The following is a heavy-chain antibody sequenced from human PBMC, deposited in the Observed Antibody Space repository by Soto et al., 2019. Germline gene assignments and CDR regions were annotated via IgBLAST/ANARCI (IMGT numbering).Heavy chain of an antibody. CDR1: GYIFINYY. CDR2: INPSGGST. V-gene: IGHV1-46*01. J-gene: IGHJ4*02. Sequence: QVQLVQSGAEVKKPGASVKVSCKASGYIFINYYMHWVRQAPGQGLEWMGIINPSGGSTRHAQKCQCRVTVTRDTSTSTVYMELSSLRSEDTAVYYCARDLVASDYWGQGTLVTVSS. CDR3: ARDLVASDY. D-gene: IGHD5-12*01.